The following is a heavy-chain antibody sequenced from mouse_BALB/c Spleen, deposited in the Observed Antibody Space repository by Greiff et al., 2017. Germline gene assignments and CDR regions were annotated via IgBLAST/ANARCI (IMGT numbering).Heavy chain of an antibody. CDR3: ARDNYGSSWGFDY. Sequence: EVMLVESGGGLVQPGGSLRLSCATSGFTFTDYYMSWVRQPPGKALEWLGFIRNKANGYTTEYSASVKGRFTISRDNSQSILYLQMNTLRAEDSATYYCARDNYGSSWGFDYWGQGTTLTVSS. CDR2: IRNKANGYTT. V-gene: IGHV7-3*02. J-gene: IGHJ2*01. D-gene: IGHD1-1*01. CDR1: GFTFTDYY.